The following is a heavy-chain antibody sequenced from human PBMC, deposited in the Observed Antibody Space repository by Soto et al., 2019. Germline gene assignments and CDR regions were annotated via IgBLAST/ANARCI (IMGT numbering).Heavy chain of an antibody. Sequence: QVQLVESGGGVVQPGRSLRLSCAASGFTFSSYAMHWVRQAPGKGLEWVAVISYDGSNKYYADSVKGRFTISRDNSKNTLYLQMNSLRAEDTAVSYCARENADMVRGVIIQGPFDPWGQGTLVTVSS. CDR3: ARENADMVRGVIIQGPFDP. V-gene: IGHV3-30-3*01. D-gene: IGHD3-10*01. J-gene: IGHJ5*02. CDR2: ISYDGSNK. CDR1: GFTFSSYA.